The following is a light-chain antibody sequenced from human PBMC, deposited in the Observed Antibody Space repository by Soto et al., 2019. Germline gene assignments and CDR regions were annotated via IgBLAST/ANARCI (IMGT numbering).Light chain of an antibody. V-gene: IGKV3-11*01. CDR1: QSVTNY. J-gene: IGKJ1*01. CDR3: QQANDWPPT. CDR2: DAS. Sequence: EIVLTQSPATLSLSPGERATLSCRASQSVTNYVAWYQQKPGQAPRLLIFDASTRATGIPARFSGSGSGTEFTLTISSLQSEDFAVYYCQQANDWPPTFGQGTRV.